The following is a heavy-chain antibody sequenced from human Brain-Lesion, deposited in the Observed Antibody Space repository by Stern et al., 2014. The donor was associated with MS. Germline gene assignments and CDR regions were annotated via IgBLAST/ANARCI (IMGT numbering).Heavy chain of an antibody. CDR3: ARFPASRPHVFDS. D-gene: IGHD6-13*01. J-gene: IGHJ4*02. V-gene: IGHV4-4*02. CDR2: SDHSGST. CDR1: GGSISSSNW. Sequence: QVQLVESGPGLVKPSGTLSLTCAVSGGSISSSNWWSWVRQSPGKGLEWIGESDHSGSTIYNPSLKSRVTVSVDKSKNRFSLNLRPVPAADTAVYFCARFPASRPHVFDSWGQGTLVTVSS.